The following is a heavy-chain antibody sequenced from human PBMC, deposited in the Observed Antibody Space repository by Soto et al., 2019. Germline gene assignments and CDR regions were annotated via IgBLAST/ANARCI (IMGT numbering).Heavy chain of an antibody. J-gene: IGHJ5*02. V-gene: IGHV2-5*02. Sequence: QITLKESGPTLVKPTQTLTLTCTFSGFSLSSSGVGLGWVRQPPGEALEWLALIYLDDDKRYSPSVKSRVTITKDTSKNQVVLKMTNMATVDTATYYSSHRLQNIHMIEPWGQGIMVTVSS. CDR1: GFSLSSSGVG. CDR2: IYLDDDK. D-gene: IGHD3-22*01. CDR3: SHRLQNIHMIEP.